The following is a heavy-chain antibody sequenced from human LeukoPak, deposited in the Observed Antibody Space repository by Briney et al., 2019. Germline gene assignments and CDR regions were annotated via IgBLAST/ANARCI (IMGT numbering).Heavy chain of an antibody. CDR3: ARDYHYGDYADY. CDR1: GFTFSSYS. J-gene: IGHJ4*02. Sequence: GGSLRLSCAASGFTFSSYSMNWVRQAPGKGLEWVSSISSSSSYIYYADSVKGRFTISRDNAKNSLFLQINSLRAEDTAVYYCARDYHYGDYADYWGQGTLVTVSS. D-gene: IGHD4-17*01. V-gene: IGHV3-21*01. CDR2: ISSSSSYI.